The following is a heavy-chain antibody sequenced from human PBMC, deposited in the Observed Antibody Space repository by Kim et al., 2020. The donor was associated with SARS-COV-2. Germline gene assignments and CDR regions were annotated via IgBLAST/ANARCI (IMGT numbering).Heavy chain of an antibody. CDR3: ARHGEGATFDY. D-gene: IGHD1-26*01. Sequence: SETLSLTCTVSGGSISSGSYYWSWIRQPAGKRLEWIGRIYTSGSTNYNPSLKSRVTISVDTSKNQFSLKLSSVTAADTAVYYCARHGEGATFDYWGQGTLVTVSS. CDR1: GGSISSGSYY. CDR2: IYTSGST. J-gene: IGHJ4*02. V-gene: IGHV4-61*02.